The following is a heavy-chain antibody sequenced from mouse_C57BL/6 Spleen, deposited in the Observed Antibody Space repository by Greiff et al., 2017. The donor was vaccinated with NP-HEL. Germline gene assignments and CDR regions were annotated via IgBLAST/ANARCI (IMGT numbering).Heavy chain of an antibody. V-gene: IGHV1-80*01. J-gene: IGHJ4*01. Sequence: QVQLKESGAELVKPGASVKISCKASGYAFSSYWMNWVKQRPGKGLEWIGQIYPGDGDTNYNGKFKGKATLTADKSSSTAYMQLSSLTSEDSAVYFCAKLYGEDAMDYWGQGTSVTVSS. CDR2: IYPGDGDT. CDR1: GYAFSSYW. CDR3: AKLYGEDAMDY. D-gene: IGHD1-1*01.